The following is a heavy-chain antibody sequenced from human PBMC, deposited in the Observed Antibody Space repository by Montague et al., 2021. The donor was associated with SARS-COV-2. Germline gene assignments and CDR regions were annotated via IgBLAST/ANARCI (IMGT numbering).Heavy chain of an antibody. CDR3: ARDPWRITIFGVVTGYGMDV. Sequence: SETLSLTCIVSGGFVSSGSYYWSWIRQPPGKGLEWIGYIYYSGSTNYNPSLKSRVTISVDTSKNQFSLKLSSVTAADTAVYYCARDPWRITIFGVVTGYGMDVWGQGTTVTVSS. CDR2: IYYSGST. CDR1: GGFVSSGSYY. J-gene: IGHJ6*02. V-gene: IGHV4-61*01. D-gene: IGHD3-3*01.